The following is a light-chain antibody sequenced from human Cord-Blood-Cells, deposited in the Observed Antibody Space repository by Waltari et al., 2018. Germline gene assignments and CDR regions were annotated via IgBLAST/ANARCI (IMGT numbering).Light chain of an antibody. V-gene: IGLV2-14*01. CDR3: SSYTSSSTLV. J-gene: IGLJ2*01. CDR1: SSHVCGYNY. CDR2: DVS. Sequence: QSALTQPASVSCSPGQSITLPCTGTSSHVCGYNYVSWYQQHPGKAPKLMIYDVSNRPSGVSNRFSGSKSGNTASLTISGLQAEDEADYYCSSYTSSSTLVFGGGTKLTVL.